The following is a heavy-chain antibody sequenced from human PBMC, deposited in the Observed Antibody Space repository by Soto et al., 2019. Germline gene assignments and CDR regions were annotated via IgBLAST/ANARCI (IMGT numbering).Heavy chain of an antibody. CDR3: ARARLSRSWWFDP. D-gene: IGHD3-10*01. Sequence: SETLSLTCSVSGDSLSGYYWNWIRQSPGKGLEWIGYIYYSGSTNYNPSHKSRVTISVDTSKNQFSLKLSSVTAADTAVYYCARARLSRSWWFDPWGQGTLVTVSS. CDR1: GDSLSGYY. J-gene: IGHJ5*02. V-gene: IGHV4-59*13. CDR2: IYYSGST.